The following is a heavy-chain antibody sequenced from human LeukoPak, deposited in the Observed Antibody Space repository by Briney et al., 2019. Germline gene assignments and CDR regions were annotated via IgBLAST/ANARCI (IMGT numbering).Heavy chain of an antibody. CDR2: INPNSGGT. D-gene: IGHD6-13*01. V-gene: IGHV1-2*02. CDR1: GYTFTGYY. J-gene: IGHJ4*02. CDR3: ARDREEQQLVRFFDY. Sequence: ASVKVSCKASGYTFTGYYMHWVRQAPGQGLEWMGWINPNSGGTNYAQKFQGRVTMTRDTSISTAYMELSRLRSDDTAVYYCARDREEQQLVRFFDYWGQGTLVTVSS.